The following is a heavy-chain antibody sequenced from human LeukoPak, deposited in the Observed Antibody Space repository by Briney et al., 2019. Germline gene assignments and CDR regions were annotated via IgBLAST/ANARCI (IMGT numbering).Heavy chain of an antibody. CDR3: ARERRYFDWSLGPSYYCYGMDV. J-gene: IGHJ6*04. D-gene: IGHD3-9*01. Sequence: QPGRSVRLSCAASGLTFSSYGMHWVRQAPGKGMEWVAVIWYDGSNKYYAHSVKGRFTISRDNSKNTLYLQMNSLRAEDTAVYYCARERRYFDWSLGPSYYCYGMDVWGKGTTVTVSS. CDR1: GLTFSSYG. CDR2: IWYDGSNK. V-gene: IGHV3-33*01.